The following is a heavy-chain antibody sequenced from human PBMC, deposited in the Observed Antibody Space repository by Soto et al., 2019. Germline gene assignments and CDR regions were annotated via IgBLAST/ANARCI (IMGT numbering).Heavy chain of an antibody. D-gene: IGHD6-19*01. CDR2: TYPGDSNT. J-gene: IGHJ4*02. CDR1: GYIFTFYW. CDR3: VRREGTGWAY. Sequence: PGESLKISCNGSGYIFTFYWIGWVRQMPGKGLEWMGVTYPGDSNTRYSPSFQGQVTISADKSISTAYLQWSSLKASDTAMYYCVRREGTGWAYWGQGTLVTVSS. V-gene: IGHV5-51*01.